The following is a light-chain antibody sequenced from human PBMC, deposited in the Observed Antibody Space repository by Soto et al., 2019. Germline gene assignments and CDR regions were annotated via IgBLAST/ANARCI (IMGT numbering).Light chain of an antibody. CDR1: QSVRSGY. CDR2: GGY. V-gene: IGKV3-20*01. J-gene: IGKJ2*01. Sequence: IVWTHAPGTLSLSPGERATLSCWASQSVRSGYLAWYQQKPGQAPRLLIYGGYARATGIPDRFSGSGSGTDFTLTIRRLGTEDSAVYYCQQYGTTSYTFGQGTKLEI. CDR3: QQYGTTSYT.